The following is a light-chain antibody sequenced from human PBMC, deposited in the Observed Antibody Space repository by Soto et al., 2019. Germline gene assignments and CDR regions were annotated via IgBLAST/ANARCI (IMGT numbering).Light chain of an antibody. CDR3: QSYDSGLSGAL. V-gene: IGLV1-40*01. J-gene: IGLJ2*01. CDR2: GAT. CDR1: SSNIGAGYD. Sequence: QSVLTQPPSVSGAPGQRVTISCTGSSSNIGAGYDVPWYQQHPGTAPRLLIYGATHRPSGVPERFSGSRSGSSASLTITGLQAEDESFYHCQSYDSGLSGALFGGGTKVTVL.